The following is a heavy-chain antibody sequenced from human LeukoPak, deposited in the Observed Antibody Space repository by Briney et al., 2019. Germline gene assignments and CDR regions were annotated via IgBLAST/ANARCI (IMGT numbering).Heavy chain of an antibody. Sequence: GGSLRLSCAASGFIFRNFWMHWVRQAPGKGLVWVSRINSDGGSTDYADSVKGRFTISRDNAKNPLYLQMNSLRAEDTAVYYCARRYCSGGSCYSGWHFDLWGRGTLVTVSS. CDR1: GFIFRNFW. J-gene: IGHJ2*01. D-gene: IGHD2-15*01. CDR2: INSDGGST. CDR3: ARRYCSGGSCYSGWHFDL. V-gene: IGHV3-74*01.